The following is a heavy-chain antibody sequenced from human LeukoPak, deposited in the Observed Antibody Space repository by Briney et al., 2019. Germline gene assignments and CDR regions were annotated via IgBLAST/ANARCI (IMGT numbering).Heavy chain of an antibody. V-gene: IGHV1-18*01. J-gene: IGHJ3*01. D-gene: IGHD6-19*01. CDR1: GYTFTSTG. Sequence: ASVKVSCKASGYTFTSTGICWVRQAPGQGLEWMGWVSAYNGNTNYAQKFQGGVTMTTDTSTSTAYMELRTLRSDDTAVYYCARDAPQWRNAFDFWGQGTMVTVSS. CDR2: VSAYNGNT. CDR3: ARDAPQWRNAFDF.